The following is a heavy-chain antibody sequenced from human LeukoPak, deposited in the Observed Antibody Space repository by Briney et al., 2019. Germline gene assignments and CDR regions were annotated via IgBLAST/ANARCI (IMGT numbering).Heavy chain of an antibody. J-gene: IGHJ1*01. V-gene: IGHV3-30*02. CDR1: GFTFSSYG. CDR2: IRYDGSNQ. CDR3: VKDQAVMATTLFFHQ. Sequence: PGGSLRLSCAASGFTFSSYGMHWVRQAPGKGLEWVAFIRYDGSNQYYAGSVKGRFTISRDNSKNTLYLQMNSLRAEDTAVYYCVKDQAVMATTLFFHQWGQGNGDPVSS. D-gene: IGHD5-12*01.